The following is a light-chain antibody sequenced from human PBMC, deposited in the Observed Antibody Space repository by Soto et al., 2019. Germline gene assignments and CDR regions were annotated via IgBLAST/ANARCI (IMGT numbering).Light chain of an antibody. Sequence: DIQLTQSPSFLSASVGDRVTITCRASQGISSFLAWYQQRPGKAPKLLIYATSTVQRGVPSRFSGSGSGTEFTLTISSLQPEDFATYYCQHLNTYPITFGPGTTVDIK. CDR2: ATS. CDR1: QGISSF. V-gene: IGKV1-9*01. J-gene: IGKJ3*01. CDR3: QHLNTYPIT.